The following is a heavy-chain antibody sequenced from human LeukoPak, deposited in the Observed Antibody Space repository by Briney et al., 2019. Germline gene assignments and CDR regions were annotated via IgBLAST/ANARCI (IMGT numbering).Heavy chain of an antibody. Sequence: GGSLRLSCAASGFTFSNAWMSWVRQAPGKGLEWVGRIKSKTDGGTTDYAAPVKGRFTISRDDSKNTLYVQMDSLKTEDTAVYYCTTGPYDYGSGTYYHWGQGTLVTVSS. J-gene: IGHJ4*02. D-gene: IGHD3-10*01. CDR3: TTGPYDYGSGTYYH. CDR1: GFTFSNAW. CDR2: IKSKTDGGTT. V-gene: IGHV3-15*01.